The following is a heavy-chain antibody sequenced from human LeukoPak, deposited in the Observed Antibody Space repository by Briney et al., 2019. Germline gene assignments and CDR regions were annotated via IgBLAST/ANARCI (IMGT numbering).Heavy chain of an antibody. V-gene: IGHV3-23*01. J-gene: IGHJ4*02. Sequence: GGSLRLSCAASGFTFSSYAMSWVRQAPGKGLEWVSAISGSGGSTYYADSVKGRFTISRDNSKNTLYLQMNSLRAEDTAVYYCAKDLRDIVVVTAIPTDYWGQGTLVTVSS. D-gene: IGHD2-21*02. CDR2: ISGSGGST. CDR1: GFTFSSYA. CDR3: AKDLRDIVVVTAIPTDY.